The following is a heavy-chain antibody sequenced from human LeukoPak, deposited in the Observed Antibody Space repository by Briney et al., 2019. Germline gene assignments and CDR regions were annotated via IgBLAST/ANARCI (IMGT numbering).Heavy chain of an antibody. CDR2: IIPIFGTA. Sequence: GASVKVSCKASGGTFSSYAISWVRQAPGQGLEWMGGIIPIFGTANYAQKFQGRVTITADESTSTAYMELSSLRSEDTAVHYCAREDVDTAMVDYWGQGTLVTVSS. CDR1: GGTFSSYA. J-gene: IGHJ4*02. CDR3: AREDVDTAMVDY. V-gene: IGHV1-69*13. D-gene: IGHD5-18*01.